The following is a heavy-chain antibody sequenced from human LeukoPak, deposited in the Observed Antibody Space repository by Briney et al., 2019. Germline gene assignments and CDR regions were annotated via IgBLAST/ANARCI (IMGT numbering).Heavy chain of an antibody. CDR1: GFTFSSYG. CDR3: AKIYYDFWSGYPYYFDH. CDR2: IWYDGSNK. D-gene: IGHD3-3*01. Sequence: GGSLRLSCAASGFTFSSYGMHWVRQAPGKGLEWVAVIWYDGSNKYYADSVKGRFTISRDNSKNTLYLQMNSLRADDTAVYYCAKIYYDFWSGYPYYFDHWGQGTLVTVSS. J-gene: IGHJ4*02. V-gene: IGHV3-33*06.